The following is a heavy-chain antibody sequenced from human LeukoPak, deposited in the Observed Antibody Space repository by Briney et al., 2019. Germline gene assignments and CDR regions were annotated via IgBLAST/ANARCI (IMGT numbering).Heavy chain of an antibody. J-gene: IGHJ5*02. CDR3: ARGAPTIFNP. D-gene: IGHD3-3*01. V-gene: IGHV4-59*01. Sequence: PSETLSLTCTVSGGSISSYYWSWLRQPPGKGPEWIGYIYYSGSTNYNPSLKSRVTISVDTSKNQFSLKLSSVTAADTAVYYCARGAPTIFNPWGQGTLVTVSS. CDR1: GGSISSYY. CDR2: IYYSGST.